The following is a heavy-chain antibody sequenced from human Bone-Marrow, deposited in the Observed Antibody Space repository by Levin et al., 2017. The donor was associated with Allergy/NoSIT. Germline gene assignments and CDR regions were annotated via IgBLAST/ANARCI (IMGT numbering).Heavy chain of an antibody. V-gene: IGHV3-23*01. CDR2: ISANGGDT. Sequence: TGESLKISCLASGFSFSSYSMSWVRQAPGRGLEWVSGISANGGDTDYGDSVKGRFTISRDNSRNSLYLQMDSLRAEDTALYYCAKRYGGFFSSPFDLWGQGTVVTVSS. J-gene: IGHJ3*01. D-gene: IGHD5-12*01. CDR1: GFSFSSYS. CDR3: AKRYGGFFSSPFDL.